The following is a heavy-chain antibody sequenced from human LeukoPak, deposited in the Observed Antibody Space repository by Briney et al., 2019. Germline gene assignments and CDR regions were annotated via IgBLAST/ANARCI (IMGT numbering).Heavy chain of an antibody. Sequence: PGGSLRLSCAASGFTFSSYGMHWVRQAPGKGLEWVAVISYDGSNKYYADSVKGRFTISRDNSRNTLYLQMASLRAEDTAVYYCAKDHASYGTFDYWGQGTLVTVSS. CDR3: AKDHASYGTFDY. D-gene: IGHD5-18*01. J-gene: IGHJ4*02. CDR1: GFTFSSYG. V-gene: IGHV3-30*18. CDR2: ISYDGSNK.